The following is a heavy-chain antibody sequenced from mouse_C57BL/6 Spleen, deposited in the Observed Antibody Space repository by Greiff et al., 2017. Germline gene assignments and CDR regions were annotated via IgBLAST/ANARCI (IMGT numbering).Heavy chain of an antibody. CDR3: ATTALGYFDC. J-gene: IGHJ2*01. CDR1: GYTFTDYW. V-gene: IGHV1-63*01. Sequence: QVQLQQSGAELVRPGASVKMSCKASGYTFTDYWMGWAKQRPGHGLEWIGDIYPGNGDTNYNGKFKGKATLTADKSSSTAYMQFSSLTSEDSAIYYCATTALGYFDCWGQGPTLTAS. D-gene: IGHD3-3*01. CDR2: IYPGNGDT.